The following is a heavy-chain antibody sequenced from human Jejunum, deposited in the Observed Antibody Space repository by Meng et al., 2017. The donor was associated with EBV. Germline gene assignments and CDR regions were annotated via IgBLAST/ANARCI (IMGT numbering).Heavy chain of an antibody. CDR2: IYHDGSS. CDR1: GGSITSSDW. CDR3: ARVRCSGGSCFYFDY. D-gene: IGHD2-15*01. V-gene: IGHV4-4*02. Sequence: QVQLQESGPGLVNPSGTLSLTDAVPGGSITSSDWWTWVRQPPGEGLEWIGEIYHDGSSNYSPSLKSRVTILLDKSENHFSLKLNSVTAADTAVYYCARVRCSGGSCFYFDYWGQGALVTVYS. J-gene: IGHJ4*02.